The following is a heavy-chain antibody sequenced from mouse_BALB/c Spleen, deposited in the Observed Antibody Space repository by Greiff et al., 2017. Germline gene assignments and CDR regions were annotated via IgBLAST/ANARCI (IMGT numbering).Heavy chain of an antibody. D-gene: IGHD2-1*01. V-gene: IGHV1-84*02. CDR1: GYTFTDYF. J-gene: IGHJ1*01. CDR3: ARGGNYNWYFDV. CDR2: IYPGSGNT. Sequence: VKPGASVKISCKASGYTFTDYFITWVKQKPGQGLEWIGWIYPGSGNTKYNEKFKGKATFTVDTSSSTAYMQLSSLTSEDTAVYFCARGGNYNWYFDVWGAGTTVTVSS.